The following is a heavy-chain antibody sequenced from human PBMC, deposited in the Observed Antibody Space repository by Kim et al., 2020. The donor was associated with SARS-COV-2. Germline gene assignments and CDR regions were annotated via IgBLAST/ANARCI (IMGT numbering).Heavy chain of an antibody. Sequence: SETLSLTCTVSGGSVSSGSYYWSWIRQPPGKGLEWIGYIYYSGSTNYNPSLKSRVTISVDTSKNQFSLKLSSVTAADTAVYYCARDSVAGTPFLFDYWGQGTLVTVSS. D-gene: IGHD6-19*01. V-gene: IGHV4-61*01. CDR1: GGSVSSGSYY. J-gene: IGHJ4*02. CDR3: ARDSVAGTPFLFDY. CDR2: IYYSGST.